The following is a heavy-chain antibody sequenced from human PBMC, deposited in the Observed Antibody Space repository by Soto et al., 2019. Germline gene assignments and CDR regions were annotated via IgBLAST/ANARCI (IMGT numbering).Heavy chain of an antibody. CDR2: ISGSGGST. CDR1: GFTFSSYA. D-gene: IGHD3-3*01. Sequence: GESLKISCAASGFTFSSYAMSWVRQAPGKGLEWVSAISGSGGSTYYADSVKGRFTISRDNSKNTLYLQMNSLRAEDTAVYYCAKDPPIEARNYDFWSGSTNWFDPWGQGTLVTVSS. CDR3: AKDPPIEARNYDFWSGSTNWFDP. J-gene: IGHJ5*02. V-gene: IGHV3-23*01.